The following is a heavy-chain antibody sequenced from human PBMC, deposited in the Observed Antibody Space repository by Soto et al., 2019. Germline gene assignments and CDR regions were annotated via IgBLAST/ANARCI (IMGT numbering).Heavy chain of an antibody. J-gene: IGHJ3*02. CDR3: AKSRGSGTYFNPSDALDI. Sequence: GGSLRLSCAASGFTFSNYAMSWVRQAPGKGLEWVSCISGSAGGTYYAYSVKGRFIISRDNSRNTPHLQMSSLRAEDTAIYYCAKSRGSGTYFNPSDALDIWGQGTVVTVSS. D-gene: IGHD3-10*01. V-gene: IGHV3-23*01. CDR2: ISGSAGGT. CDR1: GFTFSNYA.